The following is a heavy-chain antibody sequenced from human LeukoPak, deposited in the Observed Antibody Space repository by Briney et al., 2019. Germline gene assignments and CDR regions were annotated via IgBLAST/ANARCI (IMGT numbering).Heavy chain of an antibody. V-gene: IGHV1-18*01. D-gene: IGHD1-26*01. CDR1: GYTFTSFG. CDR2: ISVYNT. Sequence: ASVKVSCKASGYTFTSFGISWVRQAPGQGLEWMGCISVYNTYYSQKLQGRVTVTADASTSTAYMELRSLRSDDTAVYYCARDLGGSYCFDCWGQGTLVTVSS. CDR3: ARDLGGSYCFDC. J-gene: IGHJ4*02.